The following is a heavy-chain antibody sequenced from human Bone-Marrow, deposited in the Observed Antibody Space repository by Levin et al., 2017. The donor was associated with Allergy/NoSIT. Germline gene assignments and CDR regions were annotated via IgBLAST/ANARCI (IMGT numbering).Heavy chain of an antibody. CDR2: IYAGGIT. Sequence: SQTLSLTCTVSGGSIRGYFWSWLRQPAGKGLEWIGRIYAGGITNYNPSLESRLTISLDTSKNQLSLQLTSVTAADTAVYYCAREAGGSRQHDFWGQGTLVTVSS. CDR1: GGSIRGYF. CDR3: AREAGGSRQHDF. J-gene: IGHJ4*02. D-gene: IGHD2-15*01. V-gene: IGHV4-4*07.